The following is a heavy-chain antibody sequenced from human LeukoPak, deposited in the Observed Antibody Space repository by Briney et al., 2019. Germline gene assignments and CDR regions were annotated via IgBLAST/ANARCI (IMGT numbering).Heavy chain of an antibody. CDR3: ARDSPFCSSTSCYSEDAFDI. D-gene: IGHD2-2*02. J-gene: IGHJ3*02. CDR1: GGTFSSYA. V-gene: IGHV1-69*05. Sequence: SVKVSCKASGGTFSSYAISWVRQPPGQGLEWMGGIIPIFGTANYAQKFQGRVTITTDESTSTAYMELRSLRSDDTAVYYCARDSPFCSSTSCYSEDAFDIWGQGTMVTVSS. CDR2: IIPIFGTA.